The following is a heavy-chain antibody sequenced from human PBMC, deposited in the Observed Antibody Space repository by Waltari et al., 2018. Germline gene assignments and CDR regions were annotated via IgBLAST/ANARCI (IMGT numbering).Heavy chain of an antibody. J-gene: IGHJ4*02. V-gene: IGHV3-30*01. Sequence: QVQLVDSGGVVVQPGKSLTLSSEVSGISVSSYAMHWVGQGPGKGLEWVVVISVDGNNIYFADSGKGRFTINRDNSKNTLSLEMNSLTPEDTAIYYCARDGHSYFYGSWSDYWGQGTLVTVSS. CDR2: ISVDGNNI. CDR3: ARDGHSYFYGSWSDY. CDR1: GISVSSYA. D-gene: IGHD3-10*01.